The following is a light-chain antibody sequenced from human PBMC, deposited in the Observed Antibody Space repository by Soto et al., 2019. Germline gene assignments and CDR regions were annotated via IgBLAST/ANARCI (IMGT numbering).Light chain of an antibody. CDR2: KAS. CDR1: QRLSSW. Sequence: DIRMTQSPFTLSASVGDRVTITCRASQRLSSWLAWYQQKPGKAPKLLIYKASSLASGVPSRFSGSESGTEFTLTISSLHPDDVATYYCQQYEAFGQGTKVEIK. V-gene: IGKV1-5*03. J-gene: IGKJ1*01. CDR3: QQYEA.